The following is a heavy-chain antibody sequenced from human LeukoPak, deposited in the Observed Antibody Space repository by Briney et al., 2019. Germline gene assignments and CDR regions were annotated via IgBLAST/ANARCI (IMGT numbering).Heavy chain of an antibody. Sequence: GGSLRLSCVGSGLTFSGFELNWVRQAPGKGLEWVSYISADGKTRTYANSVKGRFTISRDNAKTSFCLQMNSLRPNDTAIYYCSRRFRDWGQGALVTVSS. J-gene: IGHJ4*02. CDR2: ISADGKTR. D-gene: IGHD5-24*01. V-gene: IGHV3-48*03. CDR3: SRRFRD. CDR1: GLTFSGFE.